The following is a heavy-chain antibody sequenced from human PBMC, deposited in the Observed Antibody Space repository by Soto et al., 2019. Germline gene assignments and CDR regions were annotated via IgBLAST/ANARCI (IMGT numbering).Heavy chain of an antibody. J-gene: IGHJ4*02. V-gene: IGHV3-23*01. CDR2: ITASSGNT. CDR1: GFTFSDYG. D-gene: IGHD1-26*01. CDR3: AKNQWELLH. Sequence: PGGSLRLSCGASGFTFSDYGMSWVRQAPGKGLEWVSSITASSGNTYYPDSVKGRFTISRDNSENTLYLQMNSLRADDTAIYFCAKNQWELLHWGQGTLVTVSS.